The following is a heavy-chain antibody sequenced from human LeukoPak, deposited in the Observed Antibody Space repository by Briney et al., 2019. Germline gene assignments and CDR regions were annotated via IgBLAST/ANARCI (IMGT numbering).Heavy chain of an antibody. D-gene: IGHD5-18*01. J-gene: IGHJ5*02. CDR3: ARDREYSYGYGFDP. V-gene: IGHV1-2*02. CDR1: GYTFTGYY. CDR2: INPNSGGT. Sequence: ASVKVSWKAYGYTFTGYYMHWVRQSPGQGLEWMGWINPNSGGTNYAQKFQGRVTMTRDMSISTAYMELSRLRSDDTAVYYCARDREYSYGYGFDPWGQGTLVTVSS.